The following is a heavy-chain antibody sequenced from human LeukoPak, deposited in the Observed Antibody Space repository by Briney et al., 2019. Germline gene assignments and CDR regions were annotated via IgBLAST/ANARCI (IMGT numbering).Heavy chain of an antibody. V-gene: IGHV3-7*01. CDR2: INQDGSDK. D-gene: IGHD3-22*01. CDR1: GLTFSIHW. Sequence: GGSLRLSCAASGLTFSIHWMNWVRQAPGKGLECVANINQDGSDKYYVDSVKGRFTISRDNTKNSLYLQMNSLRAEDTAVYYCARALYDSSGYYRRELGYWGQGTLVTVSS. CDR3: ARALYDSSGYYRRELGY. J-gene: IGHJ4*02.